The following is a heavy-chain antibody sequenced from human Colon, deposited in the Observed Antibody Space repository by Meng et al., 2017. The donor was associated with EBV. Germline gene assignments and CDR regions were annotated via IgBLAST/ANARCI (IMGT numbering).Heavy chain of an antibody. J-gene: IGHJ5*02. CDR1: GGSISSGDYY. D-gene: IGHD4-17*01. V-gene: IGHV4-30-4*01. CDR2: IYYSGST. Sequence: QVQLQESGPGLVQPSQTLSLPCTGSGGSISSGDYYWSWIRQPPGKGLEWIGYIYYSGSTYSNASLKSRVTISIDRSKNQFSLKLSSVTAADTAVYYCARDRKHYGERGWFDPWGQGTLVTVSS. CDR3: ARDRKHYGERGWFDP.